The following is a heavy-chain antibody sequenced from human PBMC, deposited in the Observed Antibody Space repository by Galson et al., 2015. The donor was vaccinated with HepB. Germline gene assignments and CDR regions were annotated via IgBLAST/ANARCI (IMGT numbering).Heavy chain of an antibody. Sequence: SLRLSCAASGFTFSNYWMSWVRQTPGKGLEWVANIKQGGSEKYYVDSVKGRFTISRDNAKNSLYLQMNSLRAEDTAVYYCARSPFGEFGCWGQGTLITVSS. CDR3: ARSPFGEFGC. CDR2: IKQGGSEK. CDR1: GFTFSNYW. V-gene: IGHV3-7*01. J-gene: IGHJ4*02. D-gene: IGHD3-10*01.